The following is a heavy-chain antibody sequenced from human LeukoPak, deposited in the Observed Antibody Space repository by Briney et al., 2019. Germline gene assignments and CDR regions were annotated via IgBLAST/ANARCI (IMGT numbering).Heavy chain of an antibody. Sequence: ASVKVSCKASGGTFSSYAISWVRQAPGQGLEWVGGIIPIFGTANYAQKFQGRVTITADESTSTAYMELSSLRSEDTAVYYCARDSSSAYYYYYYCYMDVWGKGTTVTVSS. CDR1: GGTFSSYA. J-gene: IGHJ6*03. D-gene: IGHD6-6*01. CDR3: ARDSSSAYYYYYYCYMDV. V-gene: IGHV1-69*13. CDR2: IIPIFGTA.